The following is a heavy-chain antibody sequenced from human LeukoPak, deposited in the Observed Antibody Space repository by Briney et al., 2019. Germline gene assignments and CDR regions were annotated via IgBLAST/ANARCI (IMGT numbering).Heavy chain of an antibody. CDR3: ATALSSGWYRSFDY. V-gene: IGHV1-24*01. CDR2: FDPEDGET. Sequence: ASVKVSCKVPGYTLTELSMHWVRQAPGKGLEWMGGFDPEDGETIYAQKFQGRVTMTEDTSTDTAYMELSSLRSEDTAVYYCATALSSGWYRSFDYWGQGTLVTVSS. CDR1: GYTLTELS. D-gene: IGHD6-19*01. J-gene: IGHJ4*02.